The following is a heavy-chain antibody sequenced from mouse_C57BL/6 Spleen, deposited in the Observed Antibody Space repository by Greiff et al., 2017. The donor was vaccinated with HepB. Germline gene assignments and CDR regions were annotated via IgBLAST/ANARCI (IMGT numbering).Heavy chain of an antibody. J-gene: IGHJ4*01. CDR1: GYTFTSYW. V-gene: IGHV1-50*01. Sequence: QVQLQQPGAELVKPGASVKLSCKASGYTFTSYWMQWVKQRPGQGLEWIGEIDPSDSYTNYNQKFKGKATLTVDTSSSTAYMQLSSLTSEDSAVYYCARNGYYENAMDYWGQGTSVTVSS. D-gene: IGHD2-3*01. CDR2: IDPSDSYT. CDR3: ARNGYYENAMDY.